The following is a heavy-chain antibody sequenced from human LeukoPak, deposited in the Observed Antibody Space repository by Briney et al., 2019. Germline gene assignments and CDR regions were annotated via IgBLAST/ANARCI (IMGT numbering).Heavy chain of an antibody. CDR2: ISNDGIKK. J-gene: IGHJ4*02. Sequence: GGSLRLSCVGSGFTFSTYGMHWVRQAPGKGLEWVAVISNDGIKKCYVDSVKGRFTISRDNSKHTLYLQMDSLRTEDTAVYYCAVTYGSGNYSVDSWGQGTLVTVSS. CDR3: AVTYGSGNYSVDS. CDR1: GFTFSTYG. D-gene: IGHD3-10*01. V-gene: IGHV3-30*03.